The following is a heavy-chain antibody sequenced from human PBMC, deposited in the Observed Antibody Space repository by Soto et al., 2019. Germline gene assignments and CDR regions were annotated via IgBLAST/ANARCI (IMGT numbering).Heavy chain of an antibody. CDR3: ARVKGSGYHNWFDP. Sequence: ASVKVSCKASGYTFTSYGISWVRQAPGQGLEWMGWISAYNGNTNYAQKLQGRVTMTTDTSTSPAYMVLRSLRSDDTAVYYCARVKGSGYHNWFDPWGQGTLVTVSS. D-gene: IGHD3-22*01. CDR1: GYTFTSYG. CDR2: ISAYNGNT. V-gene: IGHV1-18*01. J-gene: IGHJ5*02.